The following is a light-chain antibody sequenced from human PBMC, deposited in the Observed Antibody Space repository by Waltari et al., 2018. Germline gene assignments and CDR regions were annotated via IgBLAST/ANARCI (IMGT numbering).Light chain of an antibody. V-gene: IGLV1-44*01. J-gene: IGLJ2*01. Sequence: QSVLTQPTSASGAPGQRVTMSCSGSRSHLATNPVHWYHHPPGTAPKHLIYSNTHRPSGVPDRFSGSKSGTSASLAISGLQSDDEADYYCSSWDDSLKAVVFGGGTKLTVL. CDR2: SNT. CDR1: RSHLATNP. CDR3: SSWDDSLKAVV.